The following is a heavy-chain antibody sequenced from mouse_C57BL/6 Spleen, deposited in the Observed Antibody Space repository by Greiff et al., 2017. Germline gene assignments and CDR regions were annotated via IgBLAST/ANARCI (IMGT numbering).Heavy chain of an antibody. J-gene: IGHJ3*01. CDR1: GYTFTSYW. Sequence: VQLQQPGAELVMPGASVKLSCKASGYTFTSYWMHWVKQRPGQGLEWIGEIDPSDSYTNYNQKFKGKSTLTVDKSSSTAYMQLSSLTSDDSAVYYCARGRGQGFAYWGQGTLVTVSA. CDR3: ARGRGQGFAY. D-gene: IGHD3-3*01. CDR2: IDPSDSYT. V-gene: IGHV1-69*01.